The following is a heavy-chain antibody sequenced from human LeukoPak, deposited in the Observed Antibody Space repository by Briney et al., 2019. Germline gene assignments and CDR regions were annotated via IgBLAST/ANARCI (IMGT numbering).Heavy chain of an antibody. CDR1: DGSISSYY. D-gene: IGHD4-17*01. V-gene: IGHV4-4*07. CDR2: IYTNGST. J-gene: IGHJ5*02. Sequence: SETLSLTCTVSDGSISSYYWSWIRQPAGKGLEWIGRIYTNGSTNYNPSLKSRVTMSVDTSKNQFSLNLNSVTAADTAVYYCARETTALSRGFDPWGQGTLVTVSS. CDR3: ARETTALSRGFDP.